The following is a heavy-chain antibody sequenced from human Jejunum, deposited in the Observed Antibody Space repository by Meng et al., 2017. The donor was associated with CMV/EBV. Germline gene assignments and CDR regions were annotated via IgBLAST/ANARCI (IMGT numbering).Heavy chain of an antibody. CDR3: ARATTGYYYYGLNV. CDR1: EFTDSNTY. V-gene: IGHV3-66*02. Sequence: SEFTDSNTYMTWVRQAPGKGLEWVSIINSGGKTSYTDSVKGRFTISRDNSKNTVSLQMNSLRPEDTAVYYCARATTGYYYYGLNVWGQGTTVTVSS. D-gene: IGHD4-11*01. CDR2: INSGGKT. J-gene: IGHJ6*02.